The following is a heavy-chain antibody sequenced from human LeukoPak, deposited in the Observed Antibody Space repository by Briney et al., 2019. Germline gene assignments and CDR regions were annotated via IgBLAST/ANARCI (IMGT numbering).Heavy chain of an antibody. D-gene: IGHD5-24*01. Sequence: GGSLRLSCAASGFTFSSYGMHWVRQAPGKGLEWVAIISYDGNNKYYADSVKGRFTISRDNSKDTLYLQMNSLRAEDTAIYYCARDIQLSTWGLGTMVTVSS. CDR2: ISYDGNNK. CDR1: GFTFSSYG. J-gene: IGHJ3*01. CDR3: ARDIQLST. V-gene: IGHV3-30*03.